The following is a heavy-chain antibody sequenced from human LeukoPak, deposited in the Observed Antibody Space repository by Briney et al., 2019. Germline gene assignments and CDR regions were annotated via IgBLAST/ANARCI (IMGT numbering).Heavy chain of an antibody. CDR3: TTEYYDYVWGSYPYYFDY. Sequence: GGSLRPSCAASGFTFSSYWMSWVRQAPGKGLEWVGRIKSKTDGGTTDYAAPVKGRFTISRDDSKNTLYLQMNSLKTEDTAVYYCTTEYYDYVWGSYPYYFDYWGQGTLVTVSS. J-gene: IGHJ4*02. D-gene: IGHD3-16*02. CDR1: GFTFSSYW. CDR2: IKSKTDGGTT. V-gene: IGHV3-15*01.